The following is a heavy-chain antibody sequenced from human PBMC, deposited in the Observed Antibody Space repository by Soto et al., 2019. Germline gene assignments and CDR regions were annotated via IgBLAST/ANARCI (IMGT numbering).Heavy chain of an antibody. CDR3: ARDALVLRYFDWAHFDY. D-gene: IGHD3-9*01. CDR2: ISYDGSNK. V-gene: IGHV3-30-3*01. J-gene: IGHJ4*02. Sequence: GGSLRLSCAASGFTFSSYAMHWVRQAPGKGLEWVAVISYDGSNKYYADSVKGRFTISRDNSKNTLYLQMNSLRAEDTAVYYCARDALVLRYFDWAHFDYWGQGTLVTVSS. CDR1: GFTFSSYA.